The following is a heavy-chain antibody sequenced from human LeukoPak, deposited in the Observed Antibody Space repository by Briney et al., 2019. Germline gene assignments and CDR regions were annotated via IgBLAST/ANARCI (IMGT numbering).Heavy chain of an antibody. V-gene: IGHV4-34*01. J-gene: IGHJ5*02. CDR3: AKQDNWFDP. CDR1: GGSFSGYY. CDR2: INHSGST. Sequence: SETLSLACAVYGGSFSGYYWSWIRQPPGKGLEWIGEINHSGSTNYNPSLKSRVTISVDTSKNQFSLKLSSVTAADTAVYYCAKQDNWFDPWGQGTLVTVSS.